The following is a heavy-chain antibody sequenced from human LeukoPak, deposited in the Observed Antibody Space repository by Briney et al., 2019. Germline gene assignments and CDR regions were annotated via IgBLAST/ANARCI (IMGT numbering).Heavy chain of an antibody. Sequence: ASETVSCTASGYTFTNYYMHWVRQAPVQGLEWMGVINPSGGSTTYPQKFQGRVTMTRDTSTSTVYMDLSSLRSDDTAIYYCARAGITGTFDSWGQGTLVTVSS. J-gene: IGHJ4*02. CDR1: GYTFTNYY. V-gene: IGHV1-46*01. CDR2: INPSGGST. CDR3: ARAGITGTFDS. D-gene: IGHD1-20*01.